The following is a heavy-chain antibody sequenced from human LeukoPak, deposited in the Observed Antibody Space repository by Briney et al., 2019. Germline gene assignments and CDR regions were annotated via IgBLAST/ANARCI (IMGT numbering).Heavy chain of an antibody. CDR3: ARVASYAFDI. J-gene: IGHJ3*02. Sequence: PGGSLRLSCAASGFTFSSYWMSWVRQAPGKGLEWVANIKQDGSERYHVDSLKGQFTISRDNAKNSLYLQMNSLRAEDTAVYYCARVASYAFDIWGQGTMVTVSS. CDR1: GFTFSSYW. V-gene: IGHV3-7*01. CDR2: IKQDGSER. D-gene: IGHD6-6*01.